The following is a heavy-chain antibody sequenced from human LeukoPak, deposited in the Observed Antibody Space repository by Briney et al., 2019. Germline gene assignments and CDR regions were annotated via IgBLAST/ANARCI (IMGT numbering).Heavy chain of an antibody. CDR2: IIPIFGTA. J-gene: IGHJ5*02. CDR1: GGTFISYA. Sequence: SVKVSYKASGGTFISYAISWVRQAPGQGLEWLGGIIPIFGTANYAQKFQGRVTITTDESTSTAYMELSSLRSEDTAVYYCAIAVAGTVGWFDPWGQGTLVTVSS. V-gene: IGHV1-69*05. D-gene: IGHD6-19*01. CDR3: AIAVAGTVGWFDP.